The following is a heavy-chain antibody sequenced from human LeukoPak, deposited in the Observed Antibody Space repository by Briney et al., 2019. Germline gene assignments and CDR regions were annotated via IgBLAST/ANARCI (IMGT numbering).Heavy chain of an antibody. V-gene: IGHV1-8*01. CDR1: GFTFTSYD. CDR2: TNPNNGNT. CDR3: VRDGEGVAISVNYWFDP. D-gene: IGHD3-10*01. Sequence: ASVKVSCKASGFTFTSYDINWVRQASGQGLEWMGWTNPNNGNTGYAQKFQGRVTMTRDTSISTAYMELRGLRSDDTAVYYCVRDGEGVAISVNYWFDPWGQGTLVTVSS. J-gene: IGHJ5*02.